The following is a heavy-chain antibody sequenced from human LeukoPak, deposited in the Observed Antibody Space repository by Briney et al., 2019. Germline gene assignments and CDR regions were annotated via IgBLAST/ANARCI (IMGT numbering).Heavy chain of an antibody. CDR3: ASDGSGYDYGFDY. V-gene: IGHV4-59*11. Sequence: PSETLSLTCTVSGGSISSHYWSWIRQPPGKGLEWIGYIYYSGSTNYNPSLKSRVTISVDTSKNQFSLKLSSVTAADTAVYYCASDGSGYDYGFDYWGQGPLVTVSS. J-gene: IGHJ4*02. CDR1: GGSISSHY. CDR2: IYYSGST. D-gene: IGHD5-12*01.